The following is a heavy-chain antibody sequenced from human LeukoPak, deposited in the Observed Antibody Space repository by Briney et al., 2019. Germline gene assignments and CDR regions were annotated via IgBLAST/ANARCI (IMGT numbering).Heavy chain of an antibody. D-gene: IGHD4-23*01. CDR1: GFTFSDYY. J-gene: IGHJ5*01. V-gene: IGHV3-11*01. Sequence: GGSLRLSCAASGFTFSDYYMSWIRQAPGKGLEWVSYISGSGSTVCYAASVRGRFTISRDNAKNSLFLQMNSLRAEDTAVYYCARDRGNSDPGDWFDSWGQGTLVTVSS. CDR2: ISGSGSTV. CDR3: ARDRGNSDPGDWFDS.